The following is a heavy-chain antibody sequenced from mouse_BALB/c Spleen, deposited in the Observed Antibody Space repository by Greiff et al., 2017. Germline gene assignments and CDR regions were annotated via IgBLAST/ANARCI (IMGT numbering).Heavy chain of an antibody. CDR1: GFTFSSFG. Sequence: EVQGVESGGGLVKPGGSLKLSCAASGFTFSSFGMHWFRQAPEKGLEWVAYISSGSSTIYYADTVKGRFTISRDNPKNTLFLQMTSLRSEDTAMYYGARGGTDYAMDYWGQGTSVTVSS. D-gene: IGHD3-3*01. J-gene: IGHJ4*01. CDR2: ISSGSSTI. CDR3: ARGGTDYAMDY. V-gene: IGHV5-17*02.